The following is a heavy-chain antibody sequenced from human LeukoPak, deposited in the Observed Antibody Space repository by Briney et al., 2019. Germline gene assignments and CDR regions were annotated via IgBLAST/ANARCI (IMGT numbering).Heavy chain of an antibody. CDR2: IYSGGST. V-gene: IGHV3-53*01. CDR3: ARDSSLSPADDYYFDY. D-gene: IGHD6-6*01. Sequence: GGSLRLSCAASGFTVSSNYMSWVRQAPGKGLEWVSVIYSGGSTYYADSVKGRFTISRDNSKNTLYLQMNSLRAEDTAVYYCARDSSLSPADDYYFDYWGQGTLVTVSS. J-gene: IGHJ4*02. CDR1: GFTVSSNY.